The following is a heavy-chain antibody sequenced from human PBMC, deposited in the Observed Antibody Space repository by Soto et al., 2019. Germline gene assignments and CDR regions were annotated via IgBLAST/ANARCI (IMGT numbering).Heavy chain of an antibody. Sequence: QVQLQESCPGLVTPSESLSLTCTVSGGSISSYYWSWIRQPPGKGLEWIGYIYYSGSTNYNPSIKSRVTISVDTSKNQFSLKLSSVTAAYTAVYYCAREFVPPSAAPRYYYYGMYFCVHGTPGTVSS. D-gene: IGHD6-6*01. CDR2: IYYSGST. CDR3: AREFVPPSAAPRYYYYGMYF. CDR1: GGSISSYY. J-gene: IGHJ6*02. V-gene: IGHV4-59*01.